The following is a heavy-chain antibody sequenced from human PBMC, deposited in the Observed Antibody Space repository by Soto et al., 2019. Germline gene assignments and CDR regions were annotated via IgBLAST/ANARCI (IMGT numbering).Heavy chain of an antibody. CDR1: GFSFSSYW. D-gene: IGHD3-10*01. Sequence: EVQLVESGGGLVQPGGSLRLSCVASGFSFSSYWMHWVRQTPGKGLVWVSRVSSDESSTTYADSVKGRFTISRDNAKNTLYLQMTSLRADDTAVYYCVCMYYGSGSSPAWGQGTLVTVSS. J-gene: IGHJ5*02. CDR2: VSSDESST. V-gene: IGHV3-74*01. CDR3: VCMYYGSGSSPA.